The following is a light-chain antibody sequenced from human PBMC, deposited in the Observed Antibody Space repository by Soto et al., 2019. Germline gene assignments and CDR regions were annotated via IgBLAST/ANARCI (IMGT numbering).Light chain of an antibody. Sequence: AIRMTQSPSSLSASTGDRVTITCRASQGISSYLAWYQQKPGKAPKLLIYAASTLQSGVPSRFSGSGSGTDFTLTISCLQSEDFGTYYCQQFYNLPRTCGQGTKGDIK. CDR3: QQFYNLPRT. V-gene: IGKV1-8*01. J-gene: IGKJ1*01. CDR1: QGISSY. CDR2: AAS.